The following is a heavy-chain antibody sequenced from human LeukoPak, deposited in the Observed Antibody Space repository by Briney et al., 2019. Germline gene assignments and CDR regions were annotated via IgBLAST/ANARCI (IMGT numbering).Heavy chain of an antibody. V-gene: IGHV4-59*01. CDR1: GGSISIYY. D-gene: IGHD2-15*01. J-gene: IGHJ6*02. CDR2: TYNSGST. CDR3: ARAVGGYCSGGSCHGYYYYGMDV. Sequence: SETLSLICTVSGGSISIYYWSWIRQPPGKGLEWIGYTYNSGSTNYNPSLKSRVTISVDTSKNQFSLKLSSVTAADTAVYYCARAVGGYCSGGSCHGYYYYGMDVWGQGTTVTVSS.